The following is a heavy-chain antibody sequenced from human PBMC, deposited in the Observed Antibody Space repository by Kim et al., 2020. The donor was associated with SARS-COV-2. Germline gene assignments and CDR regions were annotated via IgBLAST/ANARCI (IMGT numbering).Heavy chain of an antibody. Sequence: GGSLRLSCAASGFTLSNYWMSWARQAPGKGLEWVANINGDETVKYYVDSVRGRFTSSRDNTKNSLYLQMNSLRVEDTAVYYCGRVDHDARGWVFDSWGQGTLVTVSS. D-gene: IGHD6-19*01. CDR3: GRVDHDARGWVFDS. J-gene: IGHJ4*02. CDR2: INGDETVK. V-gene: IGHV3-7*01. CDR1: GFTLSNYW.